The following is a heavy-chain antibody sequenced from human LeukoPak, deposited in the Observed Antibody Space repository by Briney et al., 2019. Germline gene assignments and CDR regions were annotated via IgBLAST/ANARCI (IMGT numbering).Heavy chain of an antibody. CDR2: INSDGSST. CDR1: GFTFSSYW. CDR3: ARGGYDHAFDI. J-gene: IGHJ3*02. V-gene: IGHV3-74*01. D-gene: IGHD2-15*01. Sequence: PGGSLRLSCAASGFTFSSYWMHWVRQAPGKGLVWVSRINSDGSSTSYADSVKGRFTISRDNAKSTLYLQMNSLRADDTAVYYCARGGYDHAFDIWGQGTMVTVSS.